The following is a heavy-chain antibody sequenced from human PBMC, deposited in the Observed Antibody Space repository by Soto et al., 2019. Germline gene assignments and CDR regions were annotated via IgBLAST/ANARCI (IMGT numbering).Heavy chain of an antibody. CDR2: ISGYNGNT. D-gene: IGHD3-10*01. Sequence: QIQLVQSGAEVKEPGASVKVSCKASGYTFTSSGISWVRQAPGQGREWMGWISGYNGNTNYAQKFQDRVTMTTDTSTSTAYMELRSLRSDDKAVYFCAGAASGNYGSPYFPHWGHGTLVTVSS. CDR1: GYTFTSSG. V-gene: IGHV1-18*04. J-gene: IGHJ1*01. CDR3: AGAASGNYGSPYFPH.